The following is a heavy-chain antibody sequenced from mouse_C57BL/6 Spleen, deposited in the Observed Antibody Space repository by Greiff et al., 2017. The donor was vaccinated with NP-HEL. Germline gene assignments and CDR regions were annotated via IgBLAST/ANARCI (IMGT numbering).Heavy chain of an antibody. Sequence: VQLQQSDAELVKPGASVKISCTVSGYTFTDHTLHWMKQRPEQGLEWIGYIYPRDGSNKYNEKFKGKATLTADKSSSTAYMQLNSLTSEDSAVYFCARGGDYDVGAMDYWGQGTSVTVSS. D-gene: IGHD2-4*01. CDR1: GYTFTDHT. CDR3: ARGGDYDVGAMDY. J-gene: IGHJ4*01. CDR2: IYPRDGSN. V-gene: IGHV1-78*01.